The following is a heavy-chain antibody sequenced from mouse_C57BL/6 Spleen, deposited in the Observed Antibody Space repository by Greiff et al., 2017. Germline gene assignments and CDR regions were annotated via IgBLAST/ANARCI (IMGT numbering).Heavy chain of an antibody. CDR1: GFSFNTYA. CDR3: VRPLMVTGGFAY. J-gene: IGHJ3*01. D-gene: IGHD2-2*01. CDR2: IRSKSNNYAT. V-gene: IGHV10-1*01. Sequence: EVKLVESGGGLVQPKGSLKLSCAASGFSFNTYAMNWVRQAPGKGLEWVARIRSKSNNYATYYADSVKDRFTISRDDSESMLYLQMNNLKTEDTAMYYCVRPLMVTGGFAYWGQGTLVTVSA.